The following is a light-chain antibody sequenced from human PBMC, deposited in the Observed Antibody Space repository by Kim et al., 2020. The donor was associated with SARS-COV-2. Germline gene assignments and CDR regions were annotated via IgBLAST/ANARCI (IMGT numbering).Light chain of an antibody. Sequence: ASVVDSVTIPCRASQSISTNLNWYQQKSEKAPKLLIYVASSLQGGVPSRFSGSGSGTDFTLTISSLQPEDSATYYCQQSNSTPLTFGGGTKVDIK. V-gene: IGKV1-39*01. CDR3: QQSNSTPLT. CDR2: VAS. CDR1: QSISTN. J-gene: IGKJ4*01.